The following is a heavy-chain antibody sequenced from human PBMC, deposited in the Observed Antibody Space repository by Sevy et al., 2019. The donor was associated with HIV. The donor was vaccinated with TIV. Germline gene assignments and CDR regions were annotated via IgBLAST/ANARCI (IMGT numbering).Heavy chain of an antibody. D-gene: IGHD2-21*02. CDR1: GFTFSRYA. J-gene: IGHJ6*03. CDR3: AKDPVAYCGGDCLYYMDV. Sequence: GGFLRLSCAASGFTFSRYAMSWVRQAPGKGPEWVSAISGRGGSTYYADSVKGRFTISRDNSKNTLYLQMNSLSAEDTAVYYCAKDPVAYCGGDCLYYMDVWGKGTTVTVSS. CDR2: ISGRGGST. V-gene: IGHV3-23*01.